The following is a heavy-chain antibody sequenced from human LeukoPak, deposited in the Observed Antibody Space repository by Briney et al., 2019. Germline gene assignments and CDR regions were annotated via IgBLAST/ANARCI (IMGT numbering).Heavy chain of an antibody. CDR2: IYPRDSDT. J-gene: IGHJ4*02. CDR3: ARQPYYYDILTGYYTTHFDY. CDR1: GYSFTSYW. V-gene: IGHV5-51*01. Sequence: GESLQISCKGSGYSFTSYWIGWVRQMPGKGLEWMGIIYPRDSDTRYSPSFQGQVTISADKSISTAYLQWSSLKASDTAMYYCARQPYYYDILTGYYTTHFDYWGQGTLVTVSS. D-gene: IGHD3-9*01.